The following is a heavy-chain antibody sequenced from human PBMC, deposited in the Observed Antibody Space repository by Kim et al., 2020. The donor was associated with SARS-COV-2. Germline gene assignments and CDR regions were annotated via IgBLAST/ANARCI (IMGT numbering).Heavy chain of an antibody. D-gene: IGHD3-22*01. CDR2: ISYDGSNK. CDR3: ARDLLRITAVVAWGFDL. Sequence: GGSLRLSCAASGFTFSSYAMHWVRQAPGKGLEWVAVISYDGSNKYYADSVKGRFTISRDNSKNTLYLQMNSLRAEDTAVYYCARDLLRITAVVAWGFDL. J-gene: IGHJ2*01. V-gene: IGHV3-30-3*01. CDR1: GFTFSSYA.